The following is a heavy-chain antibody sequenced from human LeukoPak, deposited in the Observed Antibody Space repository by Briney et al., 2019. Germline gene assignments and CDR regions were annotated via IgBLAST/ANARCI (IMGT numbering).Heavy chain of an antibody. CDR2: ISTNGGGT. Sequence: GGSLRLSCAPWGFTFSTYAMHWVRQTPGKGLEYVSAISTNGGGTYYANSVKGRFTISRDNSKNTLYLQMGSLRAEDMAVYYCARYCNGVSCYSGYDYWGQGTLVTVSS. J-gene: IGHJ4*02. CDR1: GFTFSTYA. CDR3: ARYCNGVSCYSGYDY. V-gene: IGHV3-64*01. D-gene: IGHD2-15*01.